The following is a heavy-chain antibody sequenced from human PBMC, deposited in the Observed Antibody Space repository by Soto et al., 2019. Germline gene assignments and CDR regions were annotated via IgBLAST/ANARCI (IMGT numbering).Heavy chain of an antibody. CDR2: IIPIFGTA. J-gene: IGHJ4*02. CDR3: ARQIYDSDTGPNFQYYFDS. CDR1: GGTFSSYA. V-gene: IGHV1-69*13. Sequence: SVKVSCKASGGTFSSYAISWVRQAPGQWLELMGGIIPIFGTANYAQKFQGRVTITADESTSTAYMELSSLRSEDTAVYYCARQIYDSDTGPNFQYYFDSWGQGTPVTVSS. D-gene: IGHD3-22*01.